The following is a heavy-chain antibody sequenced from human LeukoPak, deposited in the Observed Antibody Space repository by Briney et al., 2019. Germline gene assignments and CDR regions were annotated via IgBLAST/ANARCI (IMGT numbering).Heavy chain of an antibody. V-gene: IGHV3-21*01. CDR3: ASGQGWHFDL. J-gene: IGHJ2*01. Sequence: GGSLRLSCAASGFTFSSYSMNWVRQAPGKGLEWVSSISSSSSYIYYADSVKGRFTISRDNAKNSLYLQMNNLRAEDTAVYHCASGQGWHFDLWGRGTLVTVSS. CDR2: ISSSSSYI. CDR1: GFTFSSYS.